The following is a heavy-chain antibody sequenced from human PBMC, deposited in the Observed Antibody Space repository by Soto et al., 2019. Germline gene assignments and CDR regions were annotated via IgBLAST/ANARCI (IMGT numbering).Heavy chain of an antibody. Sequence: TSETLSLACTVSVDSLSNYYWSWIRQPPGKGLEWIGYIYYLGSTDYNPSLKSRVTISLDTSKKKFSLNLSSVTVADTAVYFCARDRYPGSGSPYPAYWGPGTLVTAPQ. CDR1: VDSLSNYY. CDR2: IYYLGST. D-gene: IGHD3-10*01. V-gene: IGHV4-59*01. CDR3: ARDRYPGSGSPYPAY. J-gene: IGHJ4*02.